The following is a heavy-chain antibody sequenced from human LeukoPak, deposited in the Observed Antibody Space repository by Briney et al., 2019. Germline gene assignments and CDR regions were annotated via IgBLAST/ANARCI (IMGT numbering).Heavy chain of an antibody. J-gene: IGHJ4*02. CDR3: ARGNKGYCSGGSCKTKGYFDY. D-gene: IGHD2-15*01. V-gene: IGHV3-21*01. CDR1: GFTFSSYS. CDR2: ISSSSSYI. Sequence: PGGSLRLSCAASGFTFSSYSMNWVRQAPGKGLEWVSSISSSSSYIYYADSVKGRFTISRDNAKNSLYLQMNSLRAEDTAVYYCARGNKGYCSGGSCKTKGYFDYWGQGTLVTVSS.